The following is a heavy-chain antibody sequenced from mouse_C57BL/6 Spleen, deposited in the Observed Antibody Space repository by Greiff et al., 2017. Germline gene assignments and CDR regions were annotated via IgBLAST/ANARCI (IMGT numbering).Heavy chain of an antibody. D-gene: IGHD3-1*01. CDR1: GYTFTDYN. Sequence: VHVKQSGPELVKPGASVKMSCKASGYTFTDYNMHWVKQSHGKSLEWIGYINPNNGGTSYNQKFKGKATLTVNKSSSTAYMELRSLTSEDSAVYYCARDGATYFAYWGQGTLVTVSA. V-gene: IGHV1-22*01. J-gene: IGHJ3*01. CDR3: ARDGATYFAY. CDR2: INPNNGGT.